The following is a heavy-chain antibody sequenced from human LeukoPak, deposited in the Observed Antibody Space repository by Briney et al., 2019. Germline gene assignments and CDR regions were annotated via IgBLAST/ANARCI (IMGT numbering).Heavy chain of an antibody. V-gene: IGHV3-73*01. J-gene: IGHJ4*02. CDR2: IRSKANSYTT. D-gene: IGHD6-19*01. CDR1: GFTLSGSA. CDR3: TRRSSGWYYY. Sequence: PGGSLRLSCAASGFTLSGSAMHWVRQASGKGLEWVGRIRSKANSYTTAYAASVKGRFTISRDDSKNTAYLQMNSLKTEDTAVYYCTRRSSGWYYYWGQGTLVTVSS.